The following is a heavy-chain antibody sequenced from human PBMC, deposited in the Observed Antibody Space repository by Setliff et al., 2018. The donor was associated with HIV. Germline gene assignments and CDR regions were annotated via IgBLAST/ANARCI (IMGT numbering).Heavy chain of an antibody. Sequence: GSLRLSCAPSGFTFGSYAMSWVRQAPGKGLEWVSVISGSGDSTFYADSLKGRFTISRDNSKNTLYLQMNSLRAEDTAVYYCARGGSNSWSPFDYWGQGTLVTVSS. V-gene: IGHV3-23*01. CDR2: ISGSGDST. CDR1: GFTFGSYA. D-gene: IGHD6-13*01. CDR3: ARGGSNSWSPFDY. J-gene: IGHJ4*02.